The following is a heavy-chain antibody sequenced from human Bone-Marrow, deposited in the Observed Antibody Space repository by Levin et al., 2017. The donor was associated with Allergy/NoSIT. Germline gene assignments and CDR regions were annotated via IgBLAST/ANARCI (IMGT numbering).Heavy chain of an antibody. D-gene: IGHD2-2*01. Sequence: PGGSLRLSCAASGFTVSNNYMSWVRQVPGKGLEWVSLINSDGNTYYADSVKGRFTISRDDSKNTVFLQMSSLRPEDTAVFYCARDGPSRSFQHWGQGTLVTVSS. V-gene: IGHV3-66*02. CDR1: GFTVSNNY. J-gene: IGHJ1*01. CDR3: ARDGPSRSFQH. CDR2: INSDGNT.